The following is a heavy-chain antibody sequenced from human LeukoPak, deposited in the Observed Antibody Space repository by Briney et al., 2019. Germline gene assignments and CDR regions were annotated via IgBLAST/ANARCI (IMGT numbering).Heavy chain of an antibody. D-gene: IGHD4-17*01. CDR1: GGSISSGGYS. CDR2: IYHSGST. CDR3: ARDGDYGSILDY. Sequence: SETLSLTCAVSGGSISSGGYSWSWIRQPPGKGLEWIGYIYHSGSTYYNPSLKSRVTISVDRSKNQFSLKLSSVTAADTAVYYCARDGDYGSILDYWGQGTLVTVSS. J-gene: IGHJ4*02. V-gene: IGHV4-30-2*01.